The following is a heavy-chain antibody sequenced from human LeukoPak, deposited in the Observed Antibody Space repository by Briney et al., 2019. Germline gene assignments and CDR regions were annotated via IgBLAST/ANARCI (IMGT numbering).Heavy chain of an antibody. D-gene: IGHD3-3*01. CDR3: AKDPPSITIFGVGPFDY. V-gene: IGHV3-23*01. CDR1: GFTFSSYA. J-gene: IGHJ4*02. CDR2: ISGSGGST. Sequence: GGSLRLSCEASGFTFSSYAMSWVRQAPGKGLEWVSAISGSGGSTYYADSVKGRFTISRDNSKNTLYLQMNSLRAEDTAVYYCAKDPPSITIFGVGPFDYWGQGTLVTVSS.